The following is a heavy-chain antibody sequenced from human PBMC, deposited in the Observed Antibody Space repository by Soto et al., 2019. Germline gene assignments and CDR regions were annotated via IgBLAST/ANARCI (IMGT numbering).Heavy chain of an antibody. CDR1: GFTFSSYW. CDR2: IKQDGSEK. J-gene: IGHJ4*02. Sequence: EVQLVESGGGLVQPGGSLRLSCAASGFTFSSYWMSWVRQAPGKGLEWVANIKQDGSEKYYVDSVKGRFTISRDNAKNSLYLKMNSLRAEDTAVYYCAREAGYSSSWYLVVEEERRYYFDYWGQGTLVTVSS. D-gene: IGHD6-13*01. V-gene: IGHV3-7*01. CDR3: AREAGYSSSWYLVVEEERRYYFDY.